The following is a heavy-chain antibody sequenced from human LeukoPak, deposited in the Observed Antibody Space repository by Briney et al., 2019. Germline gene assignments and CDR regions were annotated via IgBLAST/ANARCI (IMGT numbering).Heavy chain of an antibody. D-gene: IGHD3-10*01. Sequence: GASVKVSCKASGYTFTSYGIIWVRQAPGQGLEWMGWISAYNGNTNYAQKLQGRVTMTTDTSTSTAYMELRSLRSDDTAVYYCARDPETVLLWFREHHHNGGFFDYWGQGTLVTVSS. CDR2: ISAYNGNT. J-gene: IGHJ4*02. CDR3: ARDPETVLLWFREHHHNGGFFDY. V-gene: IGHV1-18*01. CDR1: GYTFTSYG.